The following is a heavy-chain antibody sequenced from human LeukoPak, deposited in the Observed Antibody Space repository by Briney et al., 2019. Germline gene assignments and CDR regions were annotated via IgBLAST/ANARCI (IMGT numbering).Heavy chain of an antibody. CDR2: IYSGGST. D-gene: IGHD7-27*01. J-gene: IGHJ5*02. CDR3: AREDLGYNWFDP. CDR1: GFTVSSNY. Sequence: GGSLRLSCAASGFTVSSNYRSWVRQAPGKGLEWVSVIYSGGSTYYADSVKGRFTISRDNSKNTLYLQMNSLRAEDTAVYYCAREDLGYNWFDPWGQGTLVTVSS. V-gene: IGHV3-66*01.